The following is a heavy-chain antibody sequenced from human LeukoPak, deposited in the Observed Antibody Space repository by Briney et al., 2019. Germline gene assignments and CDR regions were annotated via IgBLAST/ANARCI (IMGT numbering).Heavy chain of an antibody. CDR3: ASPSSSWEYYFDY. CDR1: GFTFSSYS. D-gene: IGHD6-13*01. J-gene: IGHJ4*02. Sequence: GGSLRLSCAASGFTFSSYSMSWVRQAPGKGLEWVSYISSSSTTIYYADSVKGRFTISRDNAKNSLYLQMNSLRAEDTAVYYCASPSSSWEYYFDYWGQGTLVTVSS. V-gene: IGHV3-48*04. CDR2: ISSSSTTI.